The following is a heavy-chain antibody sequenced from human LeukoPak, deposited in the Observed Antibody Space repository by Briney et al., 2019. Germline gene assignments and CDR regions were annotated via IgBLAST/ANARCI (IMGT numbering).Heavy chain of an antibody. J-gene: IGHJ4*02. V-gene: IGHV3-53*01. CDR1: GFGVSTSY. CDR3: ARAAYDSGGYTANHDF. Sequence: GGSLRLSCAASGFGVSTSYMSWVRQAPGKGLEYVSVLYDSGDTYYAESVKGRFTISRDNSKNTVYLQMNSLRVEDTAVYYCARAAYDSGGYTANHDFWGQGTLVTVSS. D-gene: IGHD3-22*01. CDR2: LYDSGDT.